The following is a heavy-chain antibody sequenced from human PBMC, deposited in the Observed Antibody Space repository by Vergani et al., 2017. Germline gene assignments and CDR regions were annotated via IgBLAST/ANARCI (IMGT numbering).Heavy chain of an antibody. Sequence: EVQLLESGGGLVQPGGSLRLSCAASGFTFSSYAMSWVRQAPGKGLEWVSAISGSGGSTYYADSVKGRFTISRDNSKNTLYLQMNSLRAEDTAVYYCARDTGDYELWSGGGYAFDIWGQGTMVTVSS. J-gene: IGHJ3*02. CDR1: GFTFSSYA. CDR3: ARDTGDYELWSGGGYAFDI. CDR2: ISGSGGST. D-gene: IGHD3-3*01. V-gene: IGHV3-23*01.